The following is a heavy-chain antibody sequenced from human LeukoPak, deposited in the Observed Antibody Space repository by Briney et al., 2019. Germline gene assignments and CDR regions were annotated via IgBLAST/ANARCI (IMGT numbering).Heavy chain of an antibody. J-gene: IGHJ4*02. CDR2: INPNSGGT. Sequence: ASVKVSCKASGYTFTGYYMHWVRQAPGQGLEWMGWINPNSGGTNYAQKFQGRVTMTRDTSISTAYMELSRLRSDDTAVYYCARGPSVFIAAAGTEDYWGQGALVTVSS. V-gene: IGHV1-2*02. D-gene: IGHD6-13*01. CDR3: ARGPSVFIAAAGTEDY. CDR1: GYTFTGYY.